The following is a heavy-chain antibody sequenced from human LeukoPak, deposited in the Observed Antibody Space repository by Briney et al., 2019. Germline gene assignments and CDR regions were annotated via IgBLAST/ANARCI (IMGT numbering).Heavy chain of an antibody. CDR2: IYYSGST. CDR1: GGSISSYY. V-gene: IGHV4-59*01. Sequence: SETLSITCTVSGGSISSYYWSWIRQPPGKGLEWIGYIYYSGSTNYNPSLKSRVTISVDTSKNQFSLKLSSVTAADTAVYYCARVPRLGYCSGGSCYGLGRYYYYYYMDVWGKGTTVTVSS. CDR3: ARVPRLGYCSGGSCYGLGRYYYYYYMDV. D-gene: IGHD2-15*01. J-gene: IGHJ6*03.